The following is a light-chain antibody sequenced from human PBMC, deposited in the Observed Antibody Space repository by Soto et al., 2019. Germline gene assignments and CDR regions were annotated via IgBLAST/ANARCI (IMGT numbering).Light chain of an antibody. J-gene: IGLJ2*01. CDR3: CSYAGSYTLI. V-gene: IGLV2-8*01. CDR1: SSDVGGYNY. Sequence: QSVLTQPPSASGSPGQSVAISCTGTSSDVGGYNYVSWYQQHPGKAPKLMIYEDTKRPSGVSSRFSASKSGNTASLTISGLQAEDAAGYYCCSYAGSYTLIFGGGTKLTVL. CDR2: EDT.